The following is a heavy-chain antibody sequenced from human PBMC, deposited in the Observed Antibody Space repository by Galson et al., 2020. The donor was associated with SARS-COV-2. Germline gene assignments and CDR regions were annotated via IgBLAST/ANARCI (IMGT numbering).Heavy chain of an antibody. CDR1: GYTFTGYY. V-gene: IGHV1-2*02. D-gene: IGHD3-10*01. CDR3: ARDEGFAMVRGVMNY. CDR2: INPNSGGT. J-gene: IGHJ4*02. Sequence: ASVKVSCKASGYTFTGYYMHWVRQAPGQGLEWMGWINPNSGGTNYAQKFQGRVTMTRDTSISTAYMELSRLRSDDTAVYYCARDEGFAMVRGVMNYWGQGTLVTVSS.